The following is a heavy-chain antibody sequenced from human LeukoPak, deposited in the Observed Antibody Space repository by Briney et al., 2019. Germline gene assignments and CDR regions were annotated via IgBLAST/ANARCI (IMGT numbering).Heavy chain of an antibody. J-gene: IGHJ4*02. CDR3: AKEGGDYYDSSGSITPFDY. Sequence: GGSLRLSCAASRFTFTSYAMSWVRQAPGKGLEWVSAISGRGDSTYYADSVKGRFTISRDNSKNTLYLQMNSLRVEDTAVYYCAKEGGDYYDSSGSITPFDYWGQGTLVTVSS. V-gene: IGHV3-23*01. CDR2: ISGRGDST. D-gene: IGHD3-22*01. CDR1: RFTFTSYA.